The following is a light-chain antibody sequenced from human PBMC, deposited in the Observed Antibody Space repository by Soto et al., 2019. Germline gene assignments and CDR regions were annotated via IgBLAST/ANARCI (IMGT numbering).Light chain of an antibody. CDR3: CSYEGIYTSYV. CDR2: DVT. Sequence: QSALTQTRSVSGYPGQSVTISCTGTSSNVGGYNYVSWFQQHPGKVPKLLIYDVTKRPSGVPDRFSGSKSGNTASLTISGLQAEDEADYYCCSYEGIYTSYVFGTGTKLTVL. CDR1: SSNVGGYNY. V-gene: IGLV2-11*01. J-gene: IGLJ1*01.